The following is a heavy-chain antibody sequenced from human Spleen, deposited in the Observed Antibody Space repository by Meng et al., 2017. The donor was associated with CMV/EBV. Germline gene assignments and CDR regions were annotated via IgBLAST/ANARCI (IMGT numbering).Heavy chain of an antibody. J-gene: IGHJ4*02. CDR3: AKQNYYGSGSYYNAVGYFDY. V-gene: IGHV3-23*01. CDR1: GFTFSNYN. CDR2: ISGSGGST. D-gene: IGHD3-10*01. Sequence: GESLKISCAASGFTFSNYNMGWVRQAPGKGLEWVSAISGSGGSTYYADSVKGRFTISRDNSKNTLYLQMNSLRAEDTAVYYCAKQNYYGSGSYYNAVGYFDYWGQGTLVTVSS.